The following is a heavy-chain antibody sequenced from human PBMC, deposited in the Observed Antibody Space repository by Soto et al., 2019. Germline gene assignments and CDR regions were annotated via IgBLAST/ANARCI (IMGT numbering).Heavy chain of an antibody. D-gene: IGHD3-3*01. V-gene: IGHV3-11*01. Sequence: GGSLRLSCAASGFTFSDYYMSWIRQAPGKGLEWVSYISSSGSTIYYADSVKGRFTISRDNAKNSLYLQMNSLRSEDTAVYYCARFGVVIGAPPRDYYYGMDVWGQGTTVTVSS. CDR2: ISSSGSTI. CDR3: ARFGVVIGAPPRDYYYGMDV. J-gene: IGHJ6*02. CDR1: GFTFSDYY.